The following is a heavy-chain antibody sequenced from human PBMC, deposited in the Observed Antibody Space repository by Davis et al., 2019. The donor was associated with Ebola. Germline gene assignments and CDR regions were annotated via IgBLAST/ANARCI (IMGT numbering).Heavy chain of an antibody. CDR1: GFTLSNYW. V-gene: IGHV3-7*03. J-gene: IGHJ6*02. Sequence: GESLKISCAASGFTLSNYWMTWLRQAPGKGLEWVARIKEDGSEKLEVDSVKGRFTISRDNAKDSLYLQMNSLRAEDTAVYYCARGSRNMDVWGQGTTVTVSS. CDR3: ARGSRNMDV. CDR2: IKEDGSEK.